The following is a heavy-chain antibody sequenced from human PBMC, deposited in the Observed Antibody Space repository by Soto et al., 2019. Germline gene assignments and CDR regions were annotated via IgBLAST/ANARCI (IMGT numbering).Heavy chain of an antibody. CDR2: IYYSGST. V-gene: IGHV4-59*01. Sequence: PSETLSLTCTVSVGGSFSSYYWSWIRQPPGKGLEWIGYIYYSGSTNYNPSLKSRLTMSVHTSKNQFSLEVNSVTAADTAVYYCARNRGNSFDYWGQGILLTVSS. CDR3: ARNRGNSFDY. J-gene: IGHJ4*02. CDR1: VGGSFSSYY.